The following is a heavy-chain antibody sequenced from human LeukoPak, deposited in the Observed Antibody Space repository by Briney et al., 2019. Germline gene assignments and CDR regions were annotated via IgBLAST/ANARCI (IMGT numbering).Heavy chain of an antibody. V-gene: IGHV1-2*02. J-gene: IGHJ5*02. Sequence: ASVKVSCKASGYTFTGYYMHWVRQAPGQGLEWMGWINPNSGGTNYAQKFQGRVTMTTDTSISTAYMEMSRLTSDDTAVYYCARDAHNGYEFHDWFDPWGQGALVTVSS. CDR3: ARDAHNGYEFHDWFDP. CDR1: GYTFTGYY. CDR2: INPNSGGT. D-gene: IGHD5-12*01.